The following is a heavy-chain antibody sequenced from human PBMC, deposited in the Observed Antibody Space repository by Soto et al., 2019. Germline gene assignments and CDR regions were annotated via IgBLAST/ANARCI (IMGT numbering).Heavy chain of an antibody. CDR3: ARGGWAPHDY. D-gene: IGHD1-26*01. Sequence: QVQLVQSRGEVKKPGASVKVSCKASGYTFISFGISWVRQAPGQGLEWMGWINVYSGKTNYAQKFQGRVTMTTDTSTSTAYMELTRLRSDDTAVYYCARGGWAPHDYWGQGTLVTVSS. CDR2: INVYSGKT. CDR1: GYTFISFG. J-gene: IGHJ4*02. V-gene: IGHV1-18*01.